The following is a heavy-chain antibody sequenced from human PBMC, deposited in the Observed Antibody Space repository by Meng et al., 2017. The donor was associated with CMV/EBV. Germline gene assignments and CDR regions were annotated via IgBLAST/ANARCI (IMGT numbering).Heavy chain of an antibody. CDR1: GFTVSSNY. J-gene: IGHJ6*02. CDR2: IYSGGST. CDR3: ARGSDRDYYGMDV. V-gene: IGHV3-53*01. Sequence: GESLKISCAASGFTVSSNYMSWVRQAPGKGLEWVSVIYSGGSTYYADSVKGRFTISRDNSKNTLYLQMNSLRAEDTAVYYCARGSDRDYYGMDVWGQGNTVTVSS.